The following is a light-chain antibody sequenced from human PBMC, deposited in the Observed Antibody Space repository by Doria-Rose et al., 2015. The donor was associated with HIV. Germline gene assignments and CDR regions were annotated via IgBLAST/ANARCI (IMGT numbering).Light chain of an antibody. Sequence: EIVLTQSPGTLSLSPGERATLSCRASQSLHTTNLAWYQQKLGQAPRLLIHGASSRATGIPDRFSGSGSGTDFTLTINRLEPEDFAIYYCHQYDMSPWSFGQGTKVEIK. V-gene: IGKV3-20*01. CDR1: QSLHTTN. CDR2: GAS. CDR3: HQYDMSPWS. J-gene: IGKJ1*01.